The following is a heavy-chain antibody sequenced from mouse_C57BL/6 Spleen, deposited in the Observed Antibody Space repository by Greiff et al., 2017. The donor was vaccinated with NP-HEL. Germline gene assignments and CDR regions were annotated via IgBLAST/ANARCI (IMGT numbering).Heavy chain of an antibody. CDR3: ARDGSSYVGYFDV. CDR2: IYPGDGDT. J-gene: IGHJ1*03. V-gene: IGHV1-80*01. Sequence: VQLQQSGAELVKPGASVKISCKASGYAFSSYWMNWVKQRPGKGLEWIGQIYPGDGDTNYNGKFKGKATLTADKSSSTAYMQLSSLTSEDSAVYFCARDGSSYVGYFDVWGTGTTVTVSS. D-gene: IGHD1-1*01. CDR1: GYAFSSYW.